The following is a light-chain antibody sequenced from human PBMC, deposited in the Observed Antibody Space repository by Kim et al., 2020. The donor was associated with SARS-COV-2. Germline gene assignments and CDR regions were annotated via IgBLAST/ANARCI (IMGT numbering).Light chain of an antibody. CDR2: GNS. V-gene: IGLV1-40*01. J-gene: IGLJ3*02. CDR3: QSYDSSLSGSV. Sequence: QRVTIACTGSSSKIGAGYDVHWYQQLPGTAPKLLIYGNSNRPSGVPDRFSGSKSGTSASLAITGLQAEDEADYYCQSYDSSLSGSVFGGGTQLTVL. CDR1: SSKIGAGYD.